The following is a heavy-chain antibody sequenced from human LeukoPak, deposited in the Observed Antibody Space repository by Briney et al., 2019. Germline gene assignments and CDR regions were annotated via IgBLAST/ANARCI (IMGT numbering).Heavy chain of an antibody. CDR2: IYYSGST. CDR1: GGSLSSYY. J-gene: IGHJ4*02. D-gene: IGHD3-16*02. V-gene: IGHV4-59*01. CDR3: ARCVGELSFDY. Sequence: SETLSLTCTVSGGSLSSYYWSWLRHPPGKGLEWIGSIYYSGSTNYHPSLKRRVTISVDTSKNQFSLTLSSVTAADTAVYYCARCVGELSFDYWGQGTLVTVSS.